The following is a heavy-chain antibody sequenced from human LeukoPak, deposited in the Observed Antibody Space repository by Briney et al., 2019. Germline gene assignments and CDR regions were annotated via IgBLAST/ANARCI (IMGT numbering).Heavy chain of an antibody. J-gene: IGHJ4*02. Sequence: GGSLRLSCAASGFTFSSYGMHWVRQAPGKGLEWVAFIRYDGSNEYYADSVKGRFTISRDNSKNTLYLQMSSLRAEDTAVYYCAKSQRIYKGLLWFGEFTSLDYWGQGTLVTVSS. CDR3: AKSQRIYKGLLWFGEFTSLDY. D-gene: IGHD3-10*01. V-gene: IGHV3-30*02. CDR2: IRYDGSNE. CDR1: GFTFSSYG.